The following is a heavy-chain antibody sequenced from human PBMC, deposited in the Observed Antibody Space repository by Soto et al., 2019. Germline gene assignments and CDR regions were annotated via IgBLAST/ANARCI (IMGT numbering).Heavy chain of an antibody. D-gene: IGHD5-18*01. Sequence: GGSLRLSCAASGFTFSNAWMSWVRQAPGKGLEWVGRIKSKTDGGTTDYAAPVKGRFTISRDDSKNTLYLQMNSLKTEDTAVYYCTTDKIQLWLQDAFDIWGQGTMVTVSS. CDR1: GFTFSNAW. J-gene: IGHJ3*02. CDR2: IKSKTDGGTT. V-gene: IGHV3-15*01. CDR3: TTDKIQLWLQDAFDI.